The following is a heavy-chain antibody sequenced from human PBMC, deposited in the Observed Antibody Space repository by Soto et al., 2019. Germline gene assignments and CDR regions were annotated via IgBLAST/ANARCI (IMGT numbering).Heavy chain of an antibody. J-gene: IGHJ4*02. Sequence: GGSLRLSCAASGFTFTRYSMNWVRQAPGKGLEWVSSISSTTNYIYYGDSMKGRFTISRDNAKSSLYLEMNSLRAEDTAVYYCERESEDLTSNFDYWGQGTLVTVSS. V-gene: IGHV3-21*06. CDR1: GFTFTRYS. CDR2: ISSTTNYI. CDR3: ERESEDLTSNFDY.